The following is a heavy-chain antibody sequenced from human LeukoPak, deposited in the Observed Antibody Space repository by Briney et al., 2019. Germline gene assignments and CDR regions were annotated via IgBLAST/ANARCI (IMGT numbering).Heavy chain of an antibody. CDR1: GGSISSYY. V-gene: IGHV4-59*01. Sequence: PSETLSLTCTVSGGSISSYYWSWIRQPPGKGLEWIGYIYYSGSTNYNPSLKSRVTISVDTSKNQFSLKLSSVTAADTAVYYCARVGGSYGDYFDYWGQGTLVTVSS. D-gene: IGHD1-26*01. CDR3: ARVGGSYGDYFDY. J-gene: IGHJ4*02. CDR2: IYYSGST.